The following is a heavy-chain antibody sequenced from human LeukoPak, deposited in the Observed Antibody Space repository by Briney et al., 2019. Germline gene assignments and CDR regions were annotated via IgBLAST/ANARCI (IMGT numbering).Heavy chain of an antibody. V-gene: IGHV4-38-2*02. CDR2: FYHSGSN. Sequence: PSETLSLTCTVSGYSISSGYYWGWIRQPPGKGLEWIGSFYHSGSNYHNPSLKSRVSMSVDTSKNQFSLKLSSVTAADTAVYYCANMGYSYAPGLFDPWGQGTLVTVSS. D-gene: IGHD5-18*01. CDR3: ANMGYSYAPGLFDP. CDR1: GYSISSGYY. J-gene: IGHJ5*02.